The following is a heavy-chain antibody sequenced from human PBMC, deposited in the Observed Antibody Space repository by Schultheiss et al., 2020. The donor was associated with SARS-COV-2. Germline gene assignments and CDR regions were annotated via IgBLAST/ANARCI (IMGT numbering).Heavy chain of an antibody. J-gene: IGHJ4*02. V-gene: IGHV3-15*01. Sequence: GESLKISCAASGFTFSDYYMSWIRQAPGKGLEWVGRIKSKTDGGTTDYAAPVKGRFTISRDDSKNTLYLQMNSLRAEDTAVYYCARGVWGYSGYDYYVDYWGQGTLVTVSS. CDR3: ARGVWGYSGYDYYVDY. CDR1: GFTFSDYY. CDR2: IKSKTDGGTT. D-gene: IGHD5-12*01.